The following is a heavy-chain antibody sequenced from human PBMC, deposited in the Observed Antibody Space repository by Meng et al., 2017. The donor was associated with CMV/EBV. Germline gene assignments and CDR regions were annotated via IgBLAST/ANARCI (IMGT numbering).Heavy chain of an antibody. CDR1: GFTVSSNY. CDR3: ARRDDYSNYVLFY. V-gene: IGHV3-11*01. Sequence: GESLKISCAASGFTVSSNYMSWIRQAPGKGLEWVSYISSSGSTIYYADSVKGRFTISRDNAKNSLYLQMNSLRAEDTAVYYCARRDDYSNYVLFYWGQGTLVTVSS. D-gene: IGHD4-11*01. J-gene: IGHJ4*02. CDR2: ISSSGSTI.